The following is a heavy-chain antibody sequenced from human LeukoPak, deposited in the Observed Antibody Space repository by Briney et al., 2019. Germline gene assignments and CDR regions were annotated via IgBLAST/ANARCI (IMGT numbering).Heavy chain of an antibody. CDR2: ISGSGGST. CDR1: GFTFSSDA. J-gene: IGHJ4*02. D-gene: IGHD6-19*01. CDR3: ANSRQWLATGNFDY. V-gene: IGHV3-23*01. Sequence: PGGSLRLSCAASGFTFSSDAMSWVRQAPGKGLEWVSAISGSGGSTYYADSVKGRFTISRDNSKNTLYLQMNSLRAEDTAVYYCANSRQWLATGNFDYWGQGTLVTVSS.